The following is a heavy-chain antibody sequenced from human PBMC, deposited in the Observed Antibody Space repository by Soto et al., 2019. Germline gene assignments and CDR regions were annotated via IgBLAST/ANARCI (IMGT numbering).Heavy chain of an antibody. V-gene: IGHV4-34*01. J-gene: IGHJ4*02. CDR2: INHSGST. CDR3: ARGRWEVRFDN. D-gene: IGHD1-26*01. Sequence: QVQLQQWGAGLLKPSETLSLTCAVYGGSFSGYYCSWIRQPPGKGLEWIGEINHSGSTNFNPSLKSRVAISVDTSKNQFSLRLSSVTAADTAVYYCARGRWEVRFDNWGQGTLVTVSS. CDR1: GGSFSGYY.